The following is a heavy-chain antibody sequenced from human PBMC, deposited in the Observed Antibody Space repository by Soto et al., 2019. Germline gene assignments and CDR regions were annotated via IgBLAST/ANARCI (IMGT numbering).Heavy chain of an antibody. Sequence: ASVKVSCKAPGYTLTSYYMHWVRQAPGQGLEWMGIINPSGGSTNYAQKFQGRVTMTRDTSASTAYMELSSLRSDDTAVYYCARDLPTAMADFDYWGQGTLVTVSS. CDR1: GYTLTSYY. D-gene: IGHD5-18*01. J-gene: IGHJ4*02. V-gene: IGHV1-46*01. CDR3: ARDLPTAMADFDY. CDR2: INPSGGST.